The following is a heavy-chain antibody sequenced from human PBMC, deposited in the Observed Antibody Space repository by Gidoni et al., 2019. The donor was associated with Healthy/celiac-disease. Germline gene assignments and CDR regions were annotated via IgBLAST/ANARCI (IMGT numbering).Heavy chain of an antibody. CDR3: AKEGDDYGDYFDY. Sequence: QVQLVESGGGVVQPGRSLRLSCAASGFTFSSYGMHWVRQAPGKGLEWVAVISYDGSNKYYADSVKGRFTISRDNSKNTLYLQMNSLRAEDTAVYYCAKEGDDYGDYFDYWGQGTLVTVSS. D-gene: IGHD4-17*01. J-gene: IGHJ4*02. CDR1: GFTFSSYG. CDR2: ISYDGSNK. V-gene: IGHV3-30*18.